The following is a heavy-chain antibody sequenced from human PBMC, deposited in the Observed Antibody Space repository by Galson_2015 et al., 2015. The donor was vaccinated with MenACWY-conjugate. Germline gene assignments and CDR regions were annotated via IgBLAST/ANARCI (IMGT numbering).Heavy chain of an antibody. J-gene: IGHJ6*03. CDR2: IKSQTDGGKI. CDR1: AFTFSNAY. CDR3: TTHKPDSWGGLLFHFYMDV. V-gene: IGHV3-15*01. D-gene: IGHD2-21*01. Sequence: LRLSCAGSAFTFSNAYMGWVRQAPGKGLEWVGRIKSQTDGGKIDYAAPVKGRFTISRDDSKNTLYLQMNSLKIEDTAVYYCTTHKPDSWGGLLFHFYMDVWGKGTTVTVSS.